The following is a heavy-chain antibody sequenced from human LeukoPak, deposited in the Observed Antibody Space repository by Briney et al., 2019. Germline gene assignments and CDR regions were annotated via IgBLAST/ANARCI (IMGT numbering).Heavy chain of an antibody. V-gene: IGHV3-23*01. D-gene: IGHD2-8*02. Sequence: GGSLRLSCAASGFTFSPSGMTWVRQPPGKGLEWVSSIFPSGGEIHYADSVRGRFTISRDNSKSTLSLQMNSLRAEDTAIYYCATCRQVLLPFESWGQGTLVTVSS. CDR1: GFTFSPSG. CDR2: IFPSGGEI. CDR3: ATCRQVLLPFES. J-gene: IGHJ4*02.